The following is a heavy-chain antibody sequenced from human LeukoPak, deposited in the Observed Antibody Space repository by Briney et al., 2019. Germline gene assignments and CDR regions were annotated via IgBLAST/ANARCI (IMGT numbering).Heavy chain of an antibody. Sequence: GGSLRLSCAASGFTFSSYWMHWVRQAPGKGLVWVSRINSDGSSTSYADSVKGRFTISRDNAKNTLYLQMNSLRAEDTAVYYCAESQRVNYRMDVWGQGTTVTVSS. D-gene: IGHD4-11*01. J-gene: IGHJ6*02. CDR3: AESQRVNYRMDV. CDR2: INSDGSST. CDR1: GFTFSSYW. V-gene: IGHV3-74*01.